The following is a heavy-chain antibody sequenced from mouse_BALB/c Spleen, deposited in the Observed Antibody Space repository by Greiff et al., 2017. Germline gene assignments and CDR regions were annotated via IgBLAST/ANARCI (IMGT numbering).Heavy chain of an antibody. CDR1: GFTFSDYY. CDR2: ISDGGSYT. D-gene: IGHD2-12*01. V-gene: IGHV5-4*02. CDR3: ARDLYRSLAY. J-gene: IGHJ3*01. Sequence: EVQVVESGGGLVKPGGSLKLSCAASGFTFSDYYMYWVRQTPEKRLEWVATISDGGSYTYYPDSVKGRFTISRDNAKNNLYLQMSSLKSEDTAMYYCARDLYRSLAYWGQGTLVTVSA.